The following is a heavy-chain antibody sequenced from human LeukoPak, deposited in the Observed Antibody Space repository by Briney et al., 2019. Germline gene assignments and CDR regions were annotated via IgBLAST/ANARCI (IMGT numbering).Heavy chain of an antibody. J-gene: IGHJ4*02. CDR2: IYHSGST. V-gene: IGHV4-4*02. CDR1: GVSISSSNW. CDR3: ASGSCGGDCYSRRLYYFDY. D-gene: IGHD2-21*02. Sequence: SETLSLTCAVSGVSISSSNWWSWVRQPPGKGLEWIGEIYHSGSTNYNPSLKSRVTISVDKSKNQFSLKLSSVTAADTAVYYCASGSCGGDCYSRRLYYFDYWGQGTLVTVSS.